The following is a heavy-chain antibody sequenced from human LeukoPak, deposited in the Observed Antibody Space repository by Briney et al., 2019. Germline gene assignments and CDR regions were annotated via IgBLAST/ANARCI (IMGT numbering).Heavy chain of an antibody. Sequence: GGSLRLSCAASGVTFSSYAMNWVRQAPGKGLEWVSAISGSGASTYYADSVKGRFTISRDNSKNTLYLQMNSLRAEDTAVYYCAKDVAQLPWGGFDYWGQGTLVTVSS. CDR1: GVTFSSYA. CDR3: AKDVAQLPWGGFDY. V-gene: IGHV3-23*01. D-gene: IGHD1-7*01. CDR2: ISGSGAST. J-gene: IGHJ4*02.